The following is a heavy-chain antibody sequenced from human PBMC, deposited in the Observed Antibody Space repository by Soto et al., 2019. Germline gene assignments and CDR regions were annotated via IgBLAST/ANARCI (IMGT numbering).Heavy chain of an antibody. CDR1: GGTFSSYA. J-gene: IGHJ6*02. Sequence: QVQLVQSGAEVKKPGSSVKVSCKASGGTFSSYAISWVRQAPGQGLEWMGGFIPPSNRPHSGRKFHGRGTITADESTSTAYMDLSSLRSEDTAVYYCARGQFHHVSNYHYAVDVWGQGTKVTVSS. CDR3: ARGQFHHVSNYHYAVDV. CDR2: FIPPSNRP. V-gene: IGHV1-69*01.